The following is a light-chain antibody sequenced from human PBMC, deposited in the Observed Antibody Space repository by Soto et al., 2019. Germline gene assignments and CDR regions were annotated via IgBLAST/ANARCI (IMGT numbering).Light chain of an antibody. CDR2: RAS. V-gene: IGKV3-15*01. CDR1: QNIYSN. CDR3: LQYHNLWA. Sequence: ILMTQSPASLSVSPGERATLSCRARQNIYSNIAWYQQRPGQAPRLLIYRASTRATGVPARFSGSGSGTEFTLTISSLQSEDFTVYSCLQYHNLWAFGQGTKVEIK. J-gene: IGKJ1*01.